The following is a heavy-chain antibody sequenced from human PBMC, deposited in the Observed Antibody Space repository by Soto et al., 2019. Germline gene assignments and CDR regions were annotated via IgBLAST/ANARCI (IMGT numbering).Heavy chain of an antibody. V-gene: IGHV4-59*01. CDR2: IYYSGST. D-gene: IGHD4-17*01. J-gene: IGHJ4*02. CDR1: GGSISSYY. CDR3: ATARGDYHDY. Sequence: PSETLSLTCTVSGGSISSYYWSWIRQPPGKGLEWIGYIYYSGSTNYNPSLKSRVTISVDTSKNQFSLKLSSVTAADTAVYYCATARGDYHDYWGQGTLVTVSS.